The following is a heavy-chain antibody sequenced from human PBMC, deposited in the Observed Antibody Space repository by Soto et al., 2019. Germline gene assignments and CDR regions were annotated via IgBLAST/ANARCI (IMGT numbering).Heavy chain of an antibody. J-gene: IGHJ4*02. Sequence: GGSLSLSCAASGFTFSSYSMNWVRQAPGKGLEWVSYISSSSSTIYYADSVKGRFTISRDNAKNPLYLQMNSLRAEDTAVYYCARVSIVVVPAPDYWGQGTLVTVSS. CDR2: ISSSSSTI. V-gene: IGHV3-48*01. D-gene: IGHD2-2*01. CDR3: ARVSIVVVPAPDY. CDR1: GFTFSSYS.